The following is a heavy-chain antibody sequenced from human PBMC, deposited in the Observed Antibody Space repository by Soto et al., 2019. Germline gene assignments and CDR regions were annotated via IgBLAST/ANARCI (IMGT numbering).Heavy chain of an antibody. Sequence: GGSLRLSCAASGFTFSNAWMNWVRQAPGKGLEWVGRIKSKTDGGTTDYAAPVKGRFTISRGDSKNTLYLQMNSLKTEDTAVYYCTTTYYYDSSGYLWGQGTLVTVSS. CDR1: GFTFSNAW. V-gene: IGHV3-15*07. D-gene: IGHD3-22*01. J-gene: IGHJ4*02. CDR2: IKSKTDGGTT. CDR3: TTTYYYDSSGYL.